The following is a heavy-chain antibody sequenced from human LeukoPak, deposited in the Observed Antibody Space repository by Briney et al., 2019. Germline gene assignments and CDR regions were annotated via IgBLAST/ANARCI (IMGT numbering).Heavy chain of an antibody. CDR1: GFTFSSCW. J-gene: IGHJ6*03. Sequence: GGSLRLSCAASGFTFSSCWMTWVRQAPGKGLEWVANINEEGSEKYYVDSVKGRFTISRDNAKNTLYLQMNSLRAEDTAVYYCARSFRVVRGMDVWGKGTTVTVSS. V-gene: IGHV3-7*01. CDR2: INEEGSEK. D-gene: IGHD3-10*01. CDR3: ARSFRVVRGMDV.